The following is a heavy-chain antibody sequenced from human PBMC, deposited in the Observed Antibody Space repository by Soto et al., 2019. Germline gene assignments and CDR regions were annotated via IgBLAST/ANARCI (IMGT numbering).Heavy chain of an antibody. J-gene: IGHJ4*02. D-gene: IGHD5-12*01. CDR1: GFTFSSYG. Sequence: QVQLVESGGGVVQPGRSLRLSCAASGFTFSSYGMHWVRQAPGKGLEWVAVISYDGTNAYYADSVKGRFTISRDNSKNTLYLQMDSLRPEDTAVYYCARDRSEGMATIVGYFDYWCQGTLVTVSS. CDR3: ARDRSEGMATIVGYFDY. V-gene: IGHV3-30*03. CDR2: ISYDGTNA.